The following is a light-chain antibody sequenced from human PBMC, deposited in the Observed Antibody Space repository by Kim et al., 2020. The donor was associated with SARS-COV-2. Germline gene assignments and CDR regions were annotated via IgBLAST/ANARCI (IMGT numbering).Light chain of an antibody. CDR3: QQYNNFPYT. Sequence: SVSPGDRATLSCRASQSVSSNFAWYQQKPGQAPRLLIYGASTRATGIPARFSGSGSGTEFTLTISSLQSEDFAVYYCQQYNNFPYTFGQGTKLEI. V-gene: IGKV3-15*01. CDR1: QSVSSN. CDR2: GAS. J-gene: IGKJ2*01.